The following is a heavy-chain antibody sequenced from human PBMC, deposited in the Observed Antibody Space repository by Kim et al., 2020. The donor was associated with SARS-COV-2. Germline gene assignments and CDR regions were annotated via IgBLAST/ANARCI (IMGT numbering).Heavy chain of an antibody. CDR3: AREQGYYDIFTGYYIGQNYYYYGMDV. D-gene: IGHD3-9*01. Sequence: ASVKVSCKASGYTFTSYGISWVRQAPGQGLEWMGWISAYNGNTNYAQKLQGRVTMTTDTSTRTAYMELRSLRSDDTAVYYCAREQGYYDIFTGYYIGQNYYYYGMDVWGQGTTVTVSS. CDR1: GYTFTSYG. V-gene: IGHV1-18*01. CDR2: ISAYNGNT. J-gene: IGHJ6*02.